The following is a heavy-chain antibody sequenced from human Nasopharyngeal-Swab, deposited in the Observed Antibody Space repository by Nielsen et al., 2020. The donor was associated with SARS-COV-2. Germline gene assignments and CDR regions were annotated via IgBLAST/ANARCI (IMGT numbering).Heavy chain of an antibody. Sequence: GESLKISCAASGFTFSTFGMHWVRQAPGKGLEWVAVIWYDGSNKYYADPVKGRFTISRDNSKNTLYLQMNSLRAEDTAIYYCARDEAGTANSGFDYWGQGTLVTVSS. J-gene: IGHJ4*02. CDR3: ARDEAGTANSGFDY. V-gene: IGHV3-33*01. D-gene: IGHD1-1*01. CDR2: IWYDGSNK. CDR1: GFTFSTFG.